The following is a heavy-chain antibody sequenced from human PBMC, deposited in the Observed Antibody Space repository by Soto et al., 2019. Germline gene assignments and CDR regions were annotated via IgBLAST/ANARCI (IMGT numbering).Heavy chain of an antibody. D-gene: IGHD3-9*01. CDR1: RFTFSNYA. CDR3: ASDPVAVTGSFIDF. V-gene: IGHV3-30-3*01. J-gene: IGHJ4*02. Sequence: PGGSLRLSCAASRFTFSNYAMHWVRQAPGKGLEWVTVISYDGSKKYYADSVKGRFTISRDNSKNTVYLHMNSLRSEDTAIYYCASDPVAVTGSFIDFWGQGTLVTVSS. CDR2: ISYDGSKK.